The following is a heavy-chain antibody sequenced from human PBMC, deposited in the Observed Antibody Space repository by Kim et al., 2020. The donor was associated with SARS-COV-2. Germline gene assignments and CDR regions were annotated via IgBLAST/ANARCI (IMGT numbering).Heavy chain of an antibody. D-gene: IGHD3-10*01. V-gene: IGHV4-61*01. CDR1: GGSVSSGSYY. Sequence: SETLSLTCTVSGGSVSSGSYYWSWIRQPPGKGLEWIGYIYYSGSTNYNPSLKSRVTISVDTSKNQFSLKLSSVTAADTAVYYCARDRAGAFDIWGQGTMV. CDR3: ARDRAGAFDI. CDR2: IYYSGST. J-gene: IGHJ3*02.